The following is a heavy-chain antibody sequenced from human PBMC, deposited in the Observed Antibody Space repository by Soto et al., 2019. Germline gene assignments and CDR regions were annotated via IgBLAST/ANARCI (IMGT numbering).Heavy chain of an antibody. CDR2: INHSGST. CDR3: ARIARDYDSSGYYLVLDY. V-gene: IGHV4-34*01. Sequence: QVQLQQWGAGLLKPSETLSLTCAVYGGSFSGYYWSWIRQPPGKGLEWIGEINHSGSTNYNPSLKSRVTISVDTSKNQFSLKLSSVTAADTAVYYCARIARDYDSSGYYLVLDYWGQGTLVTVSS. CDR1: GGSFSGYY. J-gene: IGHJ4*02. D-gene: IGHD3-22*01.